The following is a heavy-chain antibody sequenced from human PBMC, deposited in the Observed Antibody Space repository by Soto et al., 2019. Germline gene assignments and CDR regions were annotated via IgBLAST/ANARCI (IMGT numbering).Heavy chain of an antibody. Sequence: SGPTLVNPTETLTLTCTFSGFSLSNARMGVSWIRQPPGKALEWLAHIFSNDEKSYSTSLKSRLTISKDTSKSQVVLTMTNMDPVDTATYYCARYSSSWYFFDYWGQGTLVTVSS. CDR1: GFSLSNARMG. D-gene: IGHD6-13*01. J-gene: IGHJ4*02. CDR3: ARYSSSWYFFDY. V-gene: IGHV2-26*01. CDR2: IFSNDEK.